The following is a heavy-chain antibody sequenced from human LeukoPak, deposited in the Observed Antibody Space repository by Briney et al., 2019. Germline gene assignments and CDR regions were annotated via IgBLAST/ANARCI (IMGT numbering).Heavy chain of an antibody. CDR2: ISSSSSYI. CDR3: ARDTTVTTRYYYYMDV. J-gene: IGHJ6*03. D-gene: IGHD4-11*01. CDR1: GFIFSSYW. V-gene: IGHV3-21*01. Sequence: PGGSLRLSCEASGFIFSSYWMGWVRQVPGKGLEWVSSISSSSSYIYYADSVKGRFTISRDNAKNSLYLQMNSLRAEDTAVYYCARDTTVTTRYYYYMDVWGKGTTVTVSS.